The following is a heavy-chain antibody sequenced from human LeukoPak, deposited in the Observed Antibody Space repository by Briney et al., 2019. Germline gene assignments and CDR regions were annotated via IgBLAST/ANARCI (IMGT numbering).Heavy chain of an antibody. CDR1: GDSMRSYS. CDR3: ARDIQTYYFDY. CDR2: IYTSGST. Sequence: SETLSLTCSVSGDSMRSYSWTWIRQPAGKGLEWIGRIYTSGSTNYNPSLKSRVTMSVDTSKNQFSLKLSSVTAADTAVYYCARDIQTYYFDYWGQGTLVTVSS. J-gene: IGHJ4*02. V-gene: IGHV4-4*07.